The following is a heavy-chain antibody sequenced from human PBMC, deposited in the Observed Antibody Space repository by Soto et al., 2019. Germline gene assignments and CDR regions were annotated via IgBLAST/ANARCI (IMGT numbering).Heavy chain of an antibody. D-gene: IGHD3-22*01. Sequence: GGSLRLSSAASGFTFSSYGMHWVRQAPGKGLEWVAVISYDGSNKYYADSVKGRFTISRDNSKNTLYLQMNSLRAEDTAVYYCARDPFPTMISYFDYWGQGTLVTVSS. CDR2: ISYDGSNK. V-gene: IGHV3-30*03. CDR3: ARDPFPTMISYFDY. CDR1: GFTFSSYG. J-gene: IGHJ4*02.